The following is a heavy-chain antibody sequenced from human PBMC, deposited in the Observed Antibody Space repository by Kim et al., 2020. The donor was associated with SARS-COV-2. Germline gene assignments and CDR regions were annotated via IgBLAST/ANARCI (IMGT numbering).Heavy chain of an antibody. V-gene: IGHV4-31*02. Sequence: PALTSRVTISVDTSKNQFSLKLSSVTAADTAVYYCARDRYYYDSSGLGGYFDYWGQGTLVTVSS. CDR3: ARDRYYYDSSGLGGYFDY. J-gene: IGHJ4*02. D-gene: IGHD3-22*01.